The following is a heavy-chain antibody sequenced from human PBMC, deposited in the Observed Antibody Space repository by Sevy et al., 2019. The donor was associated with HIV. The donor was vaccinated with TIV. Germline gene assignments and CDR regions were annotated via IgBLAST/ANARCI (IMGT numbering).Heavy chain of an antibody. D-gene: IGHD2-15*01. J-gene: IGHJ4*02. V-gene: IGHV3-33*01. Sequence: GGSLRLSCAASGFTFNNHGMHWVRQAPDKGLEWVAVIWYDGSSKYYADSVKGRFTISRDNSKNTLYLQMNSLRAEDTAVYYGARQPIVSPYYLDSWGQGTLVTVSS. CDR1: GFTFNNHG. CDR2: IWYDGSSK. CDR3: ARQPIVSPYYLDS.